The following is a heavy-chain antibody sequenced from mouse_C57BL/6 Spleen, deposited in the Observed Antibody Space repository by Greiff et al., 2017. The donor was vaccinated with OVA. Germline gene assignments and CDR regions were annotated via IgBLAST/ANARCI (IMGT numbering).Heavy chain of an antibody. CDR2: ISYDGSN. Sequence: EVKLMESGPGLVKPSQSLSLTCSVTGYSITSGYYWNWIRQFPGNKLEWMGYISYDGSNNYNPSLKNRISITRDTSKNQFFLKLNSVTTEDTATYYCAREGVVATDWYFDVWGTGTTVTVSS. CDR1: GYSITSGYY. CDR3: AREGVVATDWYFDV. V-gene: IGHV3-6*01. D-gene: IGHD1-1*01. J-gene: IGHJ1*03.